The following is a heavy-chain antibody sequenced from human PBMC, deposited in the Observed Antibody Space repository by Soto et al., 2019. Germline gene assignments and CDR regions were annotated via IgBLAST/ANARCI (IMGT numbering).Heavy chain of an antibody. V-gene: IGHV3-23*01. D-gene: IGHD3-3*01. J-gene: IGHJ6*02. Sequence: GGSLRLSCAASGFTFSSYAMSWVRQAPGKGLEWVSAISGSGGSTYYADSVKGRFTISRDNSKNTLYLQMISLRAEDTAVYYCTSTIFGVVIPGGYYYGMDVWGQGTTVTVSS. CDR2: ISGSGGST. CDR1: GFTFSSYA. CDR3: TSTIFGVVIPGGYYYGMDV.